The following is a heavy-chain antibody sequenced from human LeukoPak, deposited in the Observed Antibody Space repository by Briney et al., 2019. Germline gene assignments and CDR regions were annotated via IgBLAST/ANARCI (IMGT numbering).Heavy chain of an antibody. J-gene: IGHJ4*02. V-gene: IGHV3-49*04. D-gene: IGHD3-10*01. Sequence: PGGSLRLSCTASGFTFGDYAMSWVRQAPGKGLEWVGFIRSKAYGGTTEYAASVKGRFIISRDDSKSIAYLQMNSLKTEDTAAYYCTRDPTQYYYGSGSYYWYFDYWGQGTLVTVSS. CDR2: IRSKAYGGTT. CDR3: TRDPTQYYYGSGSYYWYFDY. CDR1: GFTFGDYA.